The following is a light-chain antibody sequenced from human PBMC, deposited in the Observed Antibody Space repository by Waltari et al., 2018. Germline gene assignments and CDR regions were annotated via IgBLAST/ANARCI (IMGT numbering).Light chain of an antibody. CDR1: QSILHSPNNKNY. CDR3: QQYLTTRT. CDR2: WAS. J-gene: IGKJ1*01. V-gene: IGKV4-1*01. Sequence: DIVMTQSPDSLAVSLGERATINCRSSQSILHSPNNKNYLAWYQQTPGQPPKLLIYWASIRESGVPDRFSGGGSGTDFTLTISSLQAGDVAVYYCQQYLTTRTFGQGTKVEIK.